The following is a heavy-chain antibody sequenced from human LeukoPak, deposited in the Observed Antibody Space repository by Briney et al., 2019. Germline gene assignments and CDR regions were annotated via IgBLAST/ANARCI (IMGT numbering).Heavy chain of an antibody. J-gene: IGHJ4*02. D-gene: IGHD3-22*01. CDR3: ARDMAMIVVVNFDY. CDR1: GFTFSDYY. CDR2: ISSSGSTI. V-gene: IGHV3-11*04. Sequence: GGSLRLSCAASGFTFSDYYMSWIRQAPGKGLEWVSYISSSGSTIYYADSVKGRFTISRDNAKNSLYLQMNSLRAEDTAVYYCARDMAMIVVVNFDYWGQGTLVTVSS.